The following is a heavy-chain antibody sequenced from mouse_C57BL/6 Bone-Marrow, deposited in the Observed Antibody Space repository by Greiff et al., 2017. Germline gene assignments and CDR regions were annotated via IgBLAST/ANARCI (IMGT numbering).Heavy chain of an antibody. Sequence: QVQLQQSGPELVKPGASVKISCKASGYAFSSSWMNWVKQRPGKGLEWIGRIDPGDGDTNYNGKFKGKATLTADKSSSTAYLQLSSLTSEDSAVYFCASPLITTVVDWYFDVWGTGTTVTVSS. CDR1: GYAFSSSW. D-gene: IGHD1-1*01. J-gene: IGHJ1*03. CDR2: IDPGDGDT. CDR3: ASPLITTVVDWYFDV. V-gene: IGHV1-82*01.